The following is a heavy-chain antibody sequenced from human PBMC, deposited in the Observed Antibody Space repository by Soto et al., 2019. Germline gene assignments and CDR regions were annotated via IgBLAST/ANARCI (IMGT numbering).Heavy chain of an antibody. CDR2: IIPIFGTA. CDR1: GGTFSSYA. CDR3: ARTKQNIYPEGALEY. Sequence: ASVKVSCKASGGTFSSYAISWVRQAPGQGLEWMGGIIPIFGTANYAQKFQGRVTITADESTSTAYMELSSLRSEDTAVYYCARTKQNIYPEGALEYWGQGTLVTVSS. J-gene: IGHJ4*02. V-gene: IGHV1-69*13.